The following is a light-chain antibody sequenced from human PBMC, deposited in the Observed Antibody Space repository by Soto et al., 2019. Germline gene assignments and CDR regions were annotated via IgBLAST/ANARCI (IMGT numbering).Light chain of an antibody. CDR3: QQYNSYSRT. CDR2: EGS. CDR1: QSISRW. J-gene: IGKJ1*01. Sequence: DIQMTQSPSTLSASIGDRVTITCRASQSISRWLAWYRQKPGEAPKLLIYEGSILERGVPSRFSGRGSGTEFTLTISSLQPDDFATFYGQQYNSYSRTFGQGTRVEVK. V-gene: IGKV1-5*03.